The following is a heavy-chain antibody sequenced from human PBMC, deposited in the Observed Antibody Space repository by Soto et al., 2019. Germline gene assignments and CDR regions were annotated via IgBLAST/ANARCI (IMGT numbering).Heavy chain of an antibody. V-gene: IGHV1-18*01. CDR3: AKNGQPPYYYYGLDV. CDR1: GYTFTGYG. Sequence: ASVKVSCKASGYTFTGYGISWVRPAPGQGPEWMGWISAYNGNTNYAQKLQGRVTMTIDTSTTTAYMELRSLTSDDTAVYYCAKNGQPPYYYYGLDVWGQGTKVTVSS. CDR2: ISAYNGNT. J-gene: IGHJ6*02. D-gene: IGHD2-8*01.